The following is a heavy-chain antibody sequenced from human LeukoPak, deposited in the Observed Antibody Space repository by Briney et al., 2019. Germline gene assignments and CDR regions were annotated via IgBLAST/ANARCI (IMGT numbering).Heavy chain of an antibody. CDR3: ASGRPTYYYDKNFDY. D-gene: IGHD3-22*01. J-gene: IGHJ4*02. V-gene: IGHV1-8*03. CDR1: GYTFTSCD. CDR2: MNPNSGNT. Sequence: ASVEVSCKASGYTFTSCDINWVRQATGQGLEWMGWMNPNSGNTGYAQKFQGRVTITRNTSISTAYMELSSLRSEDTAVYYCASGRPTYYYDKNFDYWGQGTLVTVSS.